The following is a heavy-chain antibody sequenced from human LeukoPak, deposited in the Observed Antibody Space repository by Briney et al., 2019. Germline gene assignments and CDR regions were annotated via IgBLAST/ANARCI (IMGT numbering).Heavy chain of an antibody. Sequence: NPSETLSLTCTVSGGSISSSGYYWGWIRQPPGKGLEWIGSIYYSGSTYYNPSLKSRVTISVDTSKNQFSLKLSSVTAADTAVYYCARQEVPRYYDYVWGSYRGDYWGQGTLVTVSS. CDR1: GGSISSSGYY. J-gene: IGHJ4*02. CDR3: ARQEVPRYYDYVWGSYRGDY. V-gene: IGHV4-39*01. D-gene: IGHD3-16*02. CDR2: IYYSGST.